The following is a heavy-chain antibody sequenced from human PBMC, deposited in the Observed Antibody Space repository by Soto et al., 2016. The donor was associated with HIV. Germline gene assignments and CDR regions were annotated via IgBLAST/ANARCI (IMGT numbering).Heavy chain of an antibody. V-gene: IGHV1-2*02. Sequence: QVQLVQSGAEVKKPGASVKVSCKASGYTFTAHNMHWVRQAPGQGLEWMGWINPNSGGTNYAQKFQGRVTMTRDTSINTAYMELSRLRSDDTAVYYCARLRYYYYYMDVWGKGTTVTVSS. CDR1: GYTFTAHN. CDR2: INPNSGGT. CDR3: ARLRYYYYYMDV. J-gene: IGHJ6*03.